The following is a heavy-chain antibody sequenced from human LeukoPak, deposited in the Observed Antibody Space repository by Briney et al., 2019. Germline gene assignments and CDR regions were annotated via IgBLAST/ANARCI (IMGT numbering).Heavy chain of an antibody. CDR3: AKGSFSGWGHLDC. CDR2: IYSGGST. J-gene: IGHJ4*02. Sequence: GGSLRLSCAASGFTVSSNYMSWVRQAPGKGLEWVSVIYSGGSTYYADSVKGRFTISRDNSKNTLYLQMNSLRVEDTAIYYCAKGSFSGWGHLDCWGQGALVTVSS. CDR1: GFTVSSNY. V-gene: IGHV3-53*01. D-gene: IGHD6-19*01.